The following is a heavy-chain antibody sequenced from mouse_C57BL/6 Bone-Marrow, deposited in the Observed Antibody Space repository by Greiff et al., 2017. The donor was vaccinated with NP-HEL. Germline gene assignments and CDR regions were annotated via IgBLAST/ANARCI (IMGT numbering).Heavy chain of an antibody. CDR2: IYPGSGST. V-gene: IGHV1-55*01. Sequence: QVQLQQPGAELVKPGASVKMSCKASGYTFTSYWITWVKQRPGQGLEWIGDIYPGSGSTNYNEKFKSKATLTVDTSSSTAYMQLSSLTSEDSAVYYCARSRITTVVARYFDVWGTGTTVTVSS. CDR3: ARSRITTVVARYFDV. J-gene: IGHJ1*03. CDR1: GYTFTSYW. D-gene: IGHD1-1*01.